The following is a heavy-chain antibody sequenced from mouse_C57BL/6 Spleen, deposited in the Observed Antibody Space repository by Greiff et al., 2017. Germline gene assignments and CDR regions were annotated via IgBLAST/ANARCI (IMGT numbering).Heavy chain of an antibody. V-gene: IGHV5-4*01. Sequence: EVKLQESGGGLVKPGGSLKLSCAASGFTFSSYAMSWVRQTPEKRLEWVATISDGGSYTYYPDNVKGRFTISRDNAKNNLYLQMSHLESEDTAMYYCARDREMAYWGQGTMVTVSA. CDR2: ISDGGSYT. D-gene: IGHD3-1*01. J-gene: IGHJ3*01. CDR1: GFTFSSYA. CDR3: ARDREMAY.